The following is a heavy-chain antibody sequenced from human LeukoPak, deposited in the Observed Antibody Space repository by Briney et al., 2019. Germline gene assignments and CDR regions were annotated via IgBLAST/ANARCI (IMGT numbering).Heavy chain of an antibody. J-gene: IGHJ4*02. CDR1: GLTLSSYW. Sequence: QPGGSLRLSRVASGLTLSSYWMHWVRQAPGKGLVWVSRINSDGSTTTYADSVGGRFTISRDNAKHTLYLQMNSLRAEDTAVYYCERGGFDTIGFDYWGQGTLVSVSS. D-gene: IGHD3-10*01. CDR2: INSDGSTT. V-gene: IGHV3-74*01. CDR3: ERGGFDTIGFDY.